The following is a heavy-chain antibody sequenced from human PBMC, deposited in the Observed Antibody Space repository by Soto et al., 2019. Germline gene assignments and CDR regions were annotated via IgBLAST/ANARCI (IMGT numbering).Heavy chain of an antibody. Sequence: QGQLVQSGAEVKKPGASVKVSCKASGYTFTRCGISWVRQAPGQGLEWMGWISGYNGDTNYAQKFQGRVTMTIDTSTSTAYMELRSLTSDDTAVYYCAKNGQPPYYYYGMDVWGQGTTVTVSS. J-gene: IGHJ6*02. D-gene: IGHD2-8*01. V-gene: IGHV1-18*01. CDR1: GYTFTRCG. CDR3: AKNGQPPYYYYGMDV. CDR2: ISGYNGDT.